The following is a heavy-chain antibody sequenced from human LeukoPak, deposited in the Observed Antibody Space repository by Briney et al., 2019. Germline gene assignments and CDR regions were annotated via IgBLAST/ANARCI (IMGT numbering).Heavy chain of an antibody. Sequence: GGSLRLSCAASGFTFSSYAMSWVRQAPGKGLEWVSAISGSGGSTYYADSVKGRFTISRDNSKNTLYLQMNSLRAEDTAVYYCAKDPYYDILTGYYSYWGQGTLVTVSS. V-gene: IGHV3-23*01. J-gene: IGHJ4*02. CDR1: GFTFSSYA. CDR2: ISGSGGST. CDR3: AKDPYYDILTGYYSY. D-gene: IGHD3-9*01.